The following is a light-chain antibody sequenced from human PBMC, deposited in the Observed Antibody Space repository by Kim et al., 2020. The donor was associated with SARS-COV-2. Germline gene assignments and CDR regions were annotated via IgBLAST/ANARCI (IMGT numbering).Light chain of an antibody. J-gene: IGLJ2*01. Sequence: VSPGQTASIACAGDKLGDKYACWYQQKPGQSPVLVIYQDSKRPSGIPERFSGSNSGNTATLTISGTQAMDEADYYCQAWDSSTVVFGGGTQLTVL. CDR3: QAWDSSTVV. CDR1: KLGDKY. V-gene: IGLV3-1*01. CDR2: QDS.